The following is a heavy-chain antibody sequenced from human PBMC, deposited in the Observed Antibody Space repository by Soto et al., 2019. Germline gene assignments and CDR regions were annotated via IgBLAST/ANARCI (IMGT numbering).Heavy chain of an antibody. CDR1: GYTFTSYG. D-gene: IGHD2-15*01. Sequence: QVQLVQSGAEVKKPGASVKVSCKASGYTFTSYGISWVRQAPGQGLEWMGWISTYNDNTNYAQKLQGRVTMTTDTSTSTVYMELRSLRSDDTAVYYCARDELYCSGVSCHSAGAFDLWGQGTMVTVSS. CDR3: ARDELYCSGVSCHSAGAFDL. V-gene: IGHV1-18*01. CDR2: ISTYNDNT. J-gene: IGHJ3*01.